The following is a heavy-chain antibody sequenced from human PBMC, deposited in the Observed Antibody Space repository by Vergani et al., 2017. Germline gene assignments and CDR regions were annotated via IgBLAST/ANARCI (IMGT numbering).Heavy chain of an antibody. J-gene: IGHJ6*03. Sequence: QLQLQESGPGLVKPSETLSLTCTVSGGSISSSSYYWGWIRQPPGKGLEWIGSIYYSGSTSYNPSLKSRVTISVDTSKNQFSLKLSSVTAADTAVYYCASQPAPTYYYYYTEVWGKGTTVTVSS. CDR3: ASQPAPTYYYYYTEV. V-gene: IGHV4-39*01. D-gene: IGHD6-25*01. CDR2: IYYSGST. CDR1: GGSISSSSYY.